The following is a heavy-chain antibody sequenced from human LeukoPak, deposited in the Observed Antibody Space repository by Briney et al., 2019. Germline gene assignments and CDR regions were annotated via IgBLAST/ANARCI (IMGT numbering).Heavy chain of an antibody. CDR3: ARPGTVNDNWFDP. V-gene: IGHV1-18*01. Sequence: ASVTVSFTASGYTFTSYGISWVRQAPGQGLEWMGWISAYNGNTNYAQKLQGRVTMTTDTSTSTAYMELRSLRSDDTAVYYCARPGTVNDNWFDPWGQGTLVTVSS. CDR2: ISAYNGNT. CDR1: GYTFTSYG. J-gene: IGHJ5*02. D-gene: IGHD4-17*01.